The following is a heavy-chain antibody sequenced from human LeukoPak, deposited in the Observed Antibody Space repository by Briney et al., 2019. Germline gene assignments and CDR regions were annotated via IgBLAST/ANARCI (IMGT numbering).Heavy chain of an antibody. CDR2: ISGSGGDT. D-gene: IGHD6-19*01. CDR1: GFTFSNFP. Sequence: PGGSLRLSCAASGFTFSNFPMTWVRRAPGKGLESFSSISGSGGDTYYADSVKGRFTISRDNAKNSLYLQMNSLRAEDTAVYYCARDEGSFDPWGQGTLVTVSS. V-gene: IGHV3-21*04. J-gene: IGHJ5*02. CDR3: ARDEGSFDP.